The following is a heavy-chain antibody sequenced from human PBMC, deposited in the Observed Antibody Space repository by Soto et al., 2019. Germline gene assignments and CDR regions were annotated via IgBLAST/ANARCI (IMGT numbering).Heavy chain of an antibody. CDR3: ARHPGRPYYYYGMDV. V-gene: IGHV1-69*13. D-gene: IGHD2-15*01. CDR2: IIPIFGTA. CDR1: GGTFSSYA. J-gene: IGHJ6*02. Sequence: VASVKVSCKSSGGTFSSYAISCVRQAPGQGLEWMGGIIPIFGTADYAQKFQGRVTITADESTSTAYMELSSLRSEDTAVYYCARHPGRPYYYYGMDVWGQGTTVTVSS.